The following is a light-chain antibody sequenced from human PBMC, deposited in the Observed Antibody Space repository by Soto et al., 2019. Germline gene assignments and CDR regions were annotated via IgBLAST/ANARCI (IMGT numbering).Light chain of an antibody. Sequence: QSVLTQPPSASGTPGQRVTISCSGSSSNIGSNTVNWYQQLPGTAPKLLIYNNNQRPSGVPDRFSGSTSGTSASLAISGPQSEDEADYYCAAWDDSLNGYVFGTGTKLTVL. CDR1: SSNIGSNT. V-gene: IGLV1-44*01. CDR3: AAWDDSLNGYV. CDR2: NNN. J-gene: IGLJ1*01.